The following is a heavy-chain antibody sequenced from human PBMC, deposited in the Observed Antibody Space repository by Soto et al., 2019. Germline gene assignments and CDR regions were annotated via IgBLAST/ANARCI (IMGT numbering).Heavy chain of an antibody. CDR1: GYTFTSYG. V-gene: IGHV1-18*01. Sequence: ASVKVSCKASGYTFTSYGISWVRQAPGQGLEWMGWISAYNGNTNYAQKLQGRVTMATDTSTGTAYMELRSLRSDDTAVYYCASFKPWLGHAFDIWGQGTMVTVSS. CDR2: ISAYNGNT. CDR3: ASFKPWLGHAFDI. D-gene: IGHD5-12*01. J-gene: IGHJ3*02.